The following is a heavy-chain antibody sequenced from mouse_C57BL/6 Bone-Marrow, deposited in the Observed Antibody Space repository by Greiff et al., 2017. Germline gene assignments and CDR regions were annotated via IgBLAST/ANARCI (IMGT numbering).Heavy chain of an antibody. D-gene: IGHD6-1*01. V-gene: IGHV1-62-2*01. CDR3: ARHEHPASLGDY. J-gene: IGHJ4*01. CDR1: GYTFTEYT. CDR2: FYPGSGSI. Sequence: QVHVKQSGAELVKPGASVKLSCKASGYTFTEYTIHWVKQRSGQGLEWLGWFYPGSGSIKYNEKFKDKATLTADKSSSTVYMELSRLTAEDSAVYFCARHEHPASLGDYWGQGTSVTVSS.